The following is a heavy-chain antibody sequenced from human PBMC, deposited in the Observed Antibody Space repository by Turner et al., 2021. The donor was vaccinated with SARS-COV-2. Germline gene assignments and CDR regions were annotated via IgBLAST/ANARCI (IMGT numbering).Heavy chain of an antibody. CDR2: ISGSGCST. V-gene: IGHV3-23*01. Sequence: EVQLLESGGGLVQPGGSLRLSCAASGFTFSSYAMSWLRQSPGKGLEWVAAISGSGCSTFYADSVKGRFTISSDDSKNTLYLQRNSLRADDTAVYYCAKDIRTTPIAVAGRGAFDIWGQGTMVTVSS. CDR1: GFTFSSYA. J-gene: IGHJ3*02. CDR3: AKDIRTTPIAVAGRGAFDI. D-gene: IGHD6-19*01.